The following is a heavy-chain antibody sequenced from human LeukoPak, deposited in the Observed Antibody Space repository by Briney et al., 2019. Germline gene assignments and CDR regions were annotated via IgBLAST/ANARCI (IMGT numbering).Heavy chain of an antibody. Sequence: GGSLRLSCAASGFTFSSYGMSWVRQAPGKGLEWVSSISSSSSYIYYADSVKGRFTISRDNARTSLYLQMNSLRAEDTAAYYCARGNSNYGYVLDIWGQGTMVTVSS. D-gene: IGHD4-11*01. CDR2: ISSSSSYI. CDR3: ARGNSNYGYVLDI. V-gene: IGHV3-21*01. J-gene: IGHJ3*02. CDR1: GFTFSSYG.